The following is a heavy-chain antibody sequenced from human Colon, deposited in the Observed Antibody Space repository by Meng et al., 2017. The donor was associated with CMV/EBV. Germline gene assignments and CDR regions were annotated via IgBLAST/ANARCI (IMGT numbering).Heavy chain of an antibody. CDR2: LWYDGSRK. D-gene: IGHD3-22*01. J-gene: IGHJ4*02. CDR3: ARGNDGSSHYSQFDY. V-gene: IGHV3-33*01. Sequence: SGFPLDSDGIRWVRQFPGKGLEWVAVLWYDGSRKYFADSVQGRFSISRDDSKNTVYLQMNSLRAEDTAVYYCARGNDGSSHYSQFDYWGQGTLVTVSS. CDR1: GFPLDSDG.